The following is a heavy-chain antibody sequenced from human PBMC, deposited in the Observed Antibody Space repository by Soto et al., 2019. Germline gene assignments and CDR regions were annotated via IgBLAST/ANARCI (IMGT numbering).Heavy chain of an antibody. D-gene: IGHD3-10*01. CDR1: GFTFSNYA. CDR2: ISGSGGTT. J-gene: IGHJ4*02. CDR3: AKNNMGSYLDY. V-gene: IGHV3-23*01. Sequence: EVQVLESGGALVQPGGSLRLSCAASGFTFSNYAMSWVRQAPGKGLEWVSSISGSGGTTYYADSVKGRLTLSRDNSKNTLYLQMNSLRGEDTAVYYCAKNNMGSYLDYWCQGTLVTVSS.